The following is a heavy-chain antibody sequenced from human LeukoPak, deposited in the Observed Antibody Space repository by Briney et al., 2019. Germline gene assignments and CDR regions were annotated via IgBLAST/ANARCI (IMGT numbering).Heavy chain of an antibody. J-gene: IGHJ5*02. CDR3: ARGNDGWFDP. D-gene: IGHD1-1*01. CDR2: INHSGST. V-gene: IGHV4-34*01. Sequence: SETLSLTCAVYGGSFSGYYWSWIRQPPGKGLEWIGEINHSGSTNYNPSLKSRVTISVDTSKNQFSLKLSSVTAADTAVYYCARGNDGWFDPWGQGTLVTVS. CDR1: GGSFSGYY.